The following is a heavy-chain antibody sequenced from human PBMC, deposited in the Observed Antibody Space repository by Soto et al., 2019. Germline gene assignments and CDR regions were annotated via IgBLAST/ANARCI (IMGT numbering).Heavy chain of an antibody. CDR1: GFTFSIYG. Sequence: QVQLVESGGGVVQPGTSLRLSCAGSGFTFSIYGMHWVRQAPGKGLEWVAVISYDGSDKFYADSVKGRFTISRDNSKNTLNLQMNSLRAEDTAIYYCAKAEGGNYYPYYDGMDVGGQGTTVTVS. CDR2: ISYDGSDK. J-gene: IGHJ6*02. CDR3: AKAEGGNYYPYYDGMDV. V-gene: IGHV3-30*18. D-gene: IGHD1-26*01.